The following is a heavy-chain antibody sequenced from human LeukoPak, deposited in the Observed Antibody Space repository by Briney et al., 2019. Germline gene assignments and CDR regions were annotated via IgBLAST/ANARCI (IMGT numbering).Heavy chain of an antibody. CDR2: IYYSGST. D-gene: IGHD3-3*01. CDR3: ARVSRSWSGYYPYYFDY. Sequence: SETLSLTCTGSGGSISSYYWSWIRQPPGKGLEGIGYIYYSGSTNYNPSLKSRVTISVDTSKNQFSLKLSSVTAADTAVYYCARVSRSWSGYYPYYFDYWGQGTLVTVSS. V-gene: IGHV4-59*01. CDR1: GGSISSYY. J-gene: IGHJ4*02.